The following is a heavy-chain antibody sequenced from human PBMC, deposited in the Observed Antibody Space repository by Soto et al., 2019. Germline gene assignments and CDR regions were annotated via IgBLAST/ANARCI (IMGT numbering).Heavy chain of an antibody. Sequence: QITVKGSGPTLVKPTQTVTLTCSLSGISLSTSGVGLGWIRQTPGKALEWLALIYWNDDKHYTPSLKSRLTITKDTSKHQADLTMTNMDPVDTATYYCARGLATLPVFAFDVWGQGTVVTVSS. CDR2: IYWNDDK. CDR1: GISLSTSGVG. D-gene: IGHD6-6*01. CDR3: ARGLATLPVFAFDV. V-gene: IGHV2-5*01. J-gene: IGHJ3*01.